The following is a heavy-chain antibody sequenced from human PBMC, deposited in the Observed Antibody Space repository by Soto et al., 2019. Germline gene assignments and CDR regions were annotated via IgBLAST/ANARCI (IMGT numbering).Heavy chain of an antibody. CDR1: GITFSSYA. CDR2: ISDGGGNT. CDR3: AKLGKWELLVYYFDY. V-gene: IGHV3-23*01. D-gene: IGHD1-26*01. J-gene: IGHJ4*02. Sequence: GGSLRLSCAASGITFSSYAMSWVRQAPGKGLEWVSAISDGGGNTYYADSVKGRFTISRDNSRNTLYLQVNSLRAEDAAVYYCAKLGKWELLVYYFDYWGQGALVTVSS.